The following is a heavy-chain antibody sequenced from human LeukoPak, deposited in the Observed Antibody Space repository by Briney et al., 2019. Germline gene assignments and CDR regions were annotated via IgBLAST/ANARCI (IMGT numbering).Heavy chain of an antibody. CDR3: AKGGARTHYYYGLDV. D-gene: IGHD1-14*01. CDR2: ISGGGGST. V-gene: IGHV3-23*01. J-gene: IGHJ6*02. CDR1: GFTFSSYA. Sequence: GGSLRLSCAASGFTFSSYAMSWVRQAPGKGLEWVSAISGGGGSTDYADSVKGRFTISRDNSKNTLYLQMNSLRAEDTAVYYCAKGGARTHYYYGLDVWGQGTTVTVSS.